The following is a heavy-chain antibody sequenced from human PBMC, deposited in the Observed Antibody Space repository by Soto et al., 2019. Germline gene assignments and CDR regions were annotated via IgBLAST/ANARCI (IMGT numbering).Heavy chain of an antibody. CDR3: ATLSVSSGHESPDFDS. CDR2: ISGFNGNT. D-gene: IGHD3-16*01. V-gene: IGHV1-18*01. CDR1: GYTFNFYG. J-gene: IGHJ4*02. Sequence: QVQLVQSGAEVKKPGASVKVSCKASGYTFNFYGITWLRQAPGQGLEWMGWISGFNGNTNYAAGHQCRVTMTPDTTTSTAYKEASDLRSDDTAVYYCATLSVSSGHESPDFDSWGQGTLVTVSS.